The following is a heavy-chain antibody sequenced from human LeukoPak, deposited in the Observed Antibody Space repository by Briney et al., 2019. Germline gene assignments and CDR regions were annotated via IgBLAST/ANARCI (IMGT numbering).Heavy chain of an antibody. Sequence: SQTLSLTCTVSGGSISSGDYYWSWIRQPPGKGLEWIGYIHYSGSTYYNPSLKSRVTISVDRSNNLFSLKLSSVTAADTAVYYCARTDSSGYYGAYWGQGTLVTVSS. CDR2: IHYSGST. CDR1: GGSISSGDYY. D-gene: IGHD3-22*01. V-gene: IGHV4-30-4*01. J-gene: IGHJ4*02. CDR3: ARTDSSGYYGAY.